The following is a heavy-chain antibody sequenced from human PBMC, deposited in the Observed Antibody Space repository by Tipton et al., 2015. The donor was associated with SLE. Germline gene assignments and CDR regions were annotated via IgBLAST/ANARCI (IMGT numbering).Heavy chain of an antibody. D-gene: IGHD3-10*01. CDR2: IYYSGST. CDR1: GFTFSSYS. CDR3: ARGVTMVRGVILDY. J-gene: IGHJ4*02. V-gene: IGHV4-59*12. Sequence: LRLSCAASGFTFSSYSMNWVRQAPGKGLEWIGYIYYSGSTNYNPSLKSRVTISVDTSKNQFSLKLSSVTAADTAVYYCARGVTMVRGVILDYWGQGTLVTVSS.